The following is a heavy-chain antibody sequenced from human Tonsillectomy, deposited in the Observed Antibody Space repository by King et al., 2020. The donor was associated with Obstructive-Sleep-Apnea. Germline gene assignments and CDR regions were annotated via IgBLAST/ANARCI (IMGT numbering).Heavy chain of an antibody. CDR2: ISSSSSYI. CDR1: GFTFSSYS. Sequence: VQLVESGGGLVKPGGSLRLSCAASGFTFSSYSMNWVRQAPGKGLEWVSSISSSSSYIYYADSVKGRFTISIDNAKNSLYLQMNSLRAEDTAVYYCARDYGGYYRDAFDIWGQGTMVTVSS. CDR3: ARDYGGYYRDAFDI. V-gene: IGHV3-21*01. D-gene: IGHD3-22*01. J-gene: IGHJ3*02.